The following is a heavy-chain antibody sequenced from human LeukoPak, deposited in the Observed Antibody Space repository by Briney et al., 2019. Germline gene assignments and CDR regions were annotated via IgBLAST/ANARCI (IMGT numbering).Heavy chain of an antibody. D-gene: IGHD6-19*01. J-gene: IGHJ3*02. CDR1: GGSISSYY. CDR3: ARARAVAGPFRRAFDI. CDR2: IYTSGST. V-gene: IGHV4-4*07. Sequence: SETLSLTCTFSGGSISSYYWSWIRQPAGKGLEWIGRIYTSGSTNYNPSLKSRVTMSVDTSKNQFSLKLSSVTAADTAVYYCARARAVAGPFRRAFDIWGQGTMVTVPS.